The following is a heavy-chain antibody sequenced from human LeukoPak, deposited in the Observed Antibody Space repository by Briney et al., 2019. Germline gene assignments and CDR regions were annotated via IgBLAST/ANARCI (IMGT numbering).Heavy chain of an antibody. D-gene: IGHD4-17*01. J-gene: IGHJ5*02. Sequence: PSETLSLTCTVSGGSISSYYWSWIRQPPGKGLEWIGYIYYSGSTNYNPSLKSRVTISVDTSKNQFSLKLSSVTAADTAVYYCARDHKDDYGDFTGWFDPWGQGTLVTVSS. CDR2: IYYSGST. CDR1: GGSISSYY. V-gene: IGHV4-59*01. CDR3: ARDHKDDYGDFTGWFDP.